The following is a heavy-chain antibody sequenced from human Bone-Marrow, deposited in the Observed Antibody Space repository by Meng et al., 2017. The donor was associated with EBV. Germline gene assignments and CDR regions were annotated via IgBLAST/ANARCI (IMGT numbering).Heavy chain of an antibody. CDR1: GGSVSSGSYY. D-gene: IGHD1-26*01. CDR2: IYYSGST. J-gene: IGHJ3*02. CDR3: ATDSGSYPNEAFDI. Sequence: QVQLQESGPGLVKPSGPLSLTCTVSGGSVSSGSYYWSWIRQPPGKGLEWIGYIYYSGSTNYNPSLKSRVTISVDTSKNQFSLKLSSVTAADTAVYYCATDSGSYPNEAFDIWGQGTMVTVSS. V-gene: IGHV4-61*01.